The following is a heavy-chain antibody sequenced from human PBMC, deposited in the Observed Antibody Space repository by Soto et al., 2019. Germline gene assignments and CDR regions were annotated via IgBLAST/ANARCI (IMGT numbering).Heavy chain of an antibody. J-gene: IGHJ4*02. CDR2: IRSKTDGGTP. Sequence: EVQLVESGGGLVKPGESLRLSCAASGFTFTNAWMNWVRQAPGKGLEWVGRIRSKTDGGTPDYAAPVKGRFTITRDDSKNTLYVQMNSLKTEDTAIYYCTTEKGYWGQGTLVTVSS. V-gene: IGHV3-15*07. CDR1: GFTFTNAW. CDR3: TTEKGY.